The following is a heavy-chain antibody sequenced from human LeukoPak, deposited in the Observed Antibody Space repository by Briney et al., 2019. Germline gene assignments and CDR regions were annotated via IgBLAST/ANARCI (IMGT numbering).Heavy chain of an antibody. D-gene: IGHD2-15*01. J-gene: IGHJ5*02. CDR2: IYYSGST. V-gene: IGHV4-39*07. CDR3: GSRKSVGCSGGSCYSGWFDP. CDR1: GGSISSSSYY. Sequence: PSETLSLTCTVSGGSISSSSYYWGWLRQPPGKGLEWIVSIYYSGSTYYNPSLKSRVTISVDTSKNQFSLKLSSVTAADTAVYYCGSRKSVGCSGGSCYSGWFDPWGQGTLVTVSS.